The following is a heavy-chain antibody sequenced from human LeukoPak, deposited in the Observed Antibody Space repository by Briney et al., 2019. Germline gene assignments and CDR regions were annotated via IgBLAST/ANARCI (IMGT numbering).Heavy chain of an antibody. J-gene: IGHJ4*02. CDR2: ISGSGGST. Sequence: PGGSLRLSCAASGFTFSSYAMSWVRQAPGKGLEWVSAISGSGGSTYYADSVKGRFIISRDNSKNTLSLQMNSLRIEDTAVYYCAKGRDYYCDYWGQGARVTVSS. V-gene: IGHV3-23*01. CDR3: AKGRDYYCDY. CDR1: GFTFSSYA.